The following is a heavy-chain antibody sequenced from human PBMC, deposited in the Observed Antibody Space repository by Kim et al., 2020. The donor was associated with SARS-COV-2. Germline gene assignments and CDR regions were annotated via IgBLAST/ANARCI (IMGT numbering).Heavy chain of an antibody. D-gene: IGHD6-13*01. V-gene: IGHV3-23*01. Sequence: GGSLRLSCAASGFTFSSYAMSWVRQAPGKGLEWVSAISGSGGSTYYADSVKGRFTISRDNSKNTLYLQMNSLRAEDTAVYYCAKLSSSWFKTDYYYGMDVWGQGTTVTVSS. CDR2: ISGSGGST. CDR1: GFTFSSYA. J-gene: IGHJ6*02. CDR3: AKLSSSWFKTDYYYGMDV.